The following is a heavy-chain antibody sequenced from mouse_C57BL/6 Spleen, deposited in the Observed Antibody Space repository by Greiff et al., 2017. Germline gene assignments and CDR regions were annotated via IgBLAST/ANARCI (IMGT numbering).Heavy chain of an antibody. CDR2: IYPRSGNT. CDR1: GYTFTSYG. Sequence: VQLQQSGAELARPGASVKLSCKASGYTFTSYGISWVKQRTGQGLEWIGEIYPRSGNTYYNEKFKGKATLTADKSSSTAYMELRSLTSEDSAVYFWSRHGSSLGYFDVWGTGTTVTVSS. J-gene: IGHJ1*03. D-gene: IGHD1-1*01. V-gene: IGHV1-81*01. CDR3: SRHGSSLGYFDV.